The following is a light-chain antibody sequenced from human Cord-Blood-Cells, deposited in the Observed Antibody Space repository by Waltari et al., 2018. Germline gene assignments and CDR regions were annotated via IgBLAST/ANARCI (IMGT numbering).Light chain of an antibody. CDR2: DTS. V-gene: IGKV3D-11*01. CDR3: QQRSNWHQIT. Sequence: IVLPQSPATLSLSPGERATLSCRASQGVSSYLAWYQQKPGQAPRLLIYDTSNRATGIPARFSGSGPGTDFTLTISSLEPEDFAVYYCQQRSNWHQITFGQGTRLEIK. CDR1: QGVSSY. J-gene: IGKJ5*01.